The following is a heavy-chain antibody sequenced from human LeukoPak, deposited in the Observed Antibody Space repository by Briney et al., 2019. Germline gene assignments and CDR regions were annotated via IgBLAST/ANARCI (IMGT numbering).Heavy chain of an antibody. CDR1: GFTFSKCA. Sequence: GGSLRLSCAASGFTFSKCAMSWVRQAPGKGLEWVSTINDRGTGTYYADSVKGRFTISRDNSKNTLSLQMNSLRAEDTAVYYCAKGLKTAVGPYMGYHYYMDVWGKGTTVTVSS. CDR2: INDRGTGT. D-gene: IGHD5-18*01. V-gene: IGHV3-23*01. J-gene: IGHJ6*03. CDR3: AKGLKTAVGPYMGYHYYMDV.